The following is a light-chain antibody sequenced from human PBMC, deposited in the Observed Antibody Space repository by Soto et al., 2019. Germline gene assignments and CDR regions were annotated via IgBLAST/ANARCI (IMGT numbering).Light chain of an antibody. CDR3: QQYYNWPRT. CDR2: GAS. J-gene: IGKJ5*01. V-gene: IGKV3-15*01. Sequence: EIVMTQSPATLSVSPGESATLSCRAGQNIHTNLAWYQQKPGQAPRXLFYGASTGATGLPARFSGSGSGTELTITINSLQAEDCEVYYGQQYYNWPRTFGQGTRLEIK. CDR1: QNIHTN.